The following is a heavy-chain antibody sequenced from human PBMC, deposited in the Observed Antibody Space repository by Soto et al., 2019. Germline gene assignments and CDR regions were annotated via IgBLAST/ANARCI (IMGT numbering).Heavy chain of an antibody. Sequence: SETLSVTCAVEGGSCIGYYWSWIRQPPGKGLEWIGEINHSGSTNYNPSLKSRVTISVDTSKNQFSLKLSSVTAADTAVYYCATGHYCSGGSCYFNYWGKGTLVTGSS. J-gene: IGHJ4*02. CDR3: ATGHYCSGGSCYFNY. CDR2: INHSGST. D-gene: IGHD2-15*01. V-gene: IGHV4-34*01. CDR1: GGSCIGYY.